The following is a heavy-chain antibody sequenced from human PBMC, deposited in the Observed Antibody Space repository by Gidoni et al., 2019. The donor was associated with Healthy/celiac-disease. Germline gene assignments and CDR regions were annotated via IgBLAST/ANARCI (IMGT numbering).Heavy chain of an antibody. CDR3: VRRSPAHFQH. V-gene: IGHV3-64D*06. CDR2: ISSNGGST. J-gene: IGHJ1*01. Sequence: EVQLVESGGGLVQPGGSLGLSCSASGFTFSSYAMHWVRQAPGKGMEYVSAISSNGGSTYYADSVKGRFTISRDNSKNTLYLQMSSLRAEDTAVYYCVRRSPAHFQHWGQGTLVTVSS. CDR1: GFTFSSYA.